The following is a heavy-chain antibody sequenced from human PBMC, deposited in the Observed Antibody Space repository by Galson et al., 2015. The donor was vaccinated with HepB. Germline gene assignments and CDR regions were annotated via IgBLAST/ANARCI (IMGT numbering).Heavy chain of an antibody. CDR3: AREGGRGMVRGVISY. D-gene: IGHD3-10*01. CDR2: IKQDGSEK. CDR1: GFTFSSYW. Sequence: SLRLSCAASGFTFSSYWMSWVRRAPGKGLEWVANIKQDGSEKYYVDSVKGRFTISRDNAKNSLYLQMNSLRAEDTAVYYCAREGGRGMVRGVISYWGQGTLVTVSS. V-gene: IGHV3-7*03. J-gene: IGHJ4*02.